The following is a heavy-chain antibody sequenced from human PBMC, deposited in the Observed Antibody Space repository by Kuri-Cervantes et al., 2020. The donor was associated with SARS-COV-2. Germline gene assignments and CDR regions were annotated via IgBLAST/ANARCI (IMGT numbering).Heavy chain of an antibody. CDR1: GGSFSGYY. CDR3: AAAVGFFDY. D-gene: IGHD6-13*01. V-gene: IGHV4-34*01. CDR2: IDQSGRT. J-gene: IGHJ4*02. Sequence: SQTLSLTCAVYGGSFSGYYWTWIRQPPGKGLECIGEIDQSGRTNYNPSLKSRVTISVDTSKHQFSLRLSSLTAADTAIYYCAAAVGFFDYWGQGTLVTVSS.